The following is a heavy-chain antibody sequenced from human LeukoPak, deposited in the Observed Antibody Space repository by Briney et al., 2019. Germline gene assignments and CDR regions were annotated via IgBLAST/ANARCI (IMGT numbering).Heavy chain of an antibody. V-gene: IGHV1-18*01. CDR1: GYTFTSYG. Sequence: GASVKVSCKAPGYTFTSYGISWARQAPGQGLEWMGWISAYNGNTNYAQKLQGRVTMTTDTSTSTAYMELRSLRSDDTAVYYCARAVYPLDFDYWGQGTLVTVSS. J-gene: IGHJ4*02. CDR2: ISAYNGNT. D-gene: IGHD2-8*01. CDR3: ARAVYPLDFDY.